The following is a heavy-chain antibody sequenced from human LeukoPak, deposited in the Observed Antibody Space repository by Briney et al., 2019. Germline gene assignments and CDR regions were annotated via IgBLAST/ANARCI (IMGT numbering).Heavy chain of an antibody. J-gene: IGHJ4*02. CDR3: ARQGGCSGNSCYSNFDY. Sequence: PSETLPLTCTVSDGSITSNNYYWGWIRQTPGKGLEWIGSLSYTGSTYYNPSLKSRVTISVDTSKNQFSLKLSSVTAADTAVYYCARQGGCSGNSCYSNFDYWGQGTLVTVSS. D-gene: IGHD2-2*01. CDR2: LSYTGST. V-gene: IGHV4-39*01. CDR1: DGSITSNNYY.